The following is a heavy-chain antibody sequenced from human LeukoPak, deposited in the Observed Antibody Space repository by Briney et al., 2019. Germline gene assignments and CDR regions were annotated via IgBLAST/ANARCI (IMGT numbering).Heavy chain of an antibody. CDR3: ARLKYGDYGLYYFDY. J-gene: IGHJ4*02. V-gene: IGHV4-59*08. CDR2: IYYSNT. CDR1: GGSISSYY. D-gene: IGHD4-17*01. Sequence: PSETLSLTCTVSGGSISSYYWSWIRQPPGKGLESIGYIYYSNTNYNPSLKSRDTISVDTSKNQFSLKLSSVTAADTAVYYCARLKYGDYGLYYFDYWGQGTLVTVSS.